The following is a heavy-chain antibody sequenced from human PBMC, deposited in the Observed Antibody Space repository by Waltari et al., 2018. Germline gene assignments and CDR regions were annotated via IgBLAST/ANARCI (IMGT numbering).Heavy chain of an antibody. CDR1: GFTFSSSA. V-gene: IGHV3-23*01. D-gene: IGHD3-16*01. Sequence: EVQLLESGGGLVQPGGSLRLSCAASGFTFSSSAMSCVRQAPGKGLEWVSAISGSGGSRYYADSVKGRFTISRDNSKNSLYLQMNSLRAEDTAVYYCAKDEGGVGSPVDYWGQGTLVTVSS. J-gene: IGHJ4*02. CDR2: ISGSGGSR. CDR3: AKDEGGVGSPVDY.